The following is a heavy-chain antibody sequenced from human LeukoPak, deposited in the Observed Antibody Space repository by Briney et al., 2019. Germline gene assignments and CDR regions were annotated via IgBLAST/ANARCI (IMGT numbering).Heavy chain of an antibody. CDR2: ISSNGGST. J-gene: IGHJ4*02. Sequence: GGSLRLSCAASGFTFSSYAMHWVRQAPGRGLEYVSAISSNGGSTYYANSVKGRFTISRDNSKNTLYLQMGSLRAEDMAVYYCARENGREFPRSSGWTYYFDYWGQGTLVTVSS. CDR1: GFTFSSYA. D-gene: IGHD6-19*01. V-gene: IGHV3-64*01. CDR3: ARENGREFPRSSGWTYYFDY.